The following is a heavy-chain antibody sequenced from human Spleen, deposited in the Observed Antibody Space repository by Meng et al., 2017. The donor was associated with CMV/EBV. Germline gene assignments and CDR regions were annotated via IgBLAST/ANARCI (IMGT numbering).Heavy chain of an antibody. CDR3: ARDLEEKYYYGSGSYYTYYFDY. CDR1: GFVFSRNW. V-gene: IGHV3-7*01. D-gene: IGHD3-10*01. J-gene: IGHJ4*02. Sequence: GESLKISCAASGFVFSRNWMTWVRQAAGEGLEWVANINQDGSEKYHVDSAKGRFTISRDNAKNSLYLQMNSLRAEDTAVYYCARDLEEKYYYGSGSYYTYYFDYWGQGTLVTVSS. CDR2: INQDGSEK.